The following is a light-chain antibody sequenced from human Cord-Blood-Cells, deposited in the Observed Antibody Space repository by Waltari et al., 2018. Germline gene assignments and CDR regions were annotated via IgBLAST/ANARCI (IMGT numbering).Light chain of an antibody. CDR2: YDD. J-gene: IGLJ3*02. V-gene: IGLV1-36*01. CDR3: AAWDDSLNGWV. Sequence: QSVLPQPPSVSEAPRQRVTISCSGSSSNIGNNPVHGYQQLPGKAPKLLIYYDDLLPSGVSDRFSGSKSGTSASLAISGLQSEDEADYYCAAWDDSLNGWVFGGGTKLTVL. CDR1: SSNIGNNP.